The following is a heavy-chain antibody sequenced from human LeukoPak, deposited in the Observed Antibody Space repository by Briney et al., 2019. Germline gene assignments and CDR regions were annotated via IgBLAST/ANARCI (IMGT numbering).Heavy chain of an antibody. D-gene: IGHD2-2*02. CDR1: GYTFSNYY. V-gene: IGHV1-2*02. CDR3: ARDPDCSSTSCYTWHYYYGMDV. J-gene: IGHJ6*02. CDR2: INPNSGGT. Sequence: ASVKVSCKASGYTFSNYYMHWVRQAPGQGLEWMGWINPNSGGTNYAQKFQGRVTMTRDTSISTAYMELSRLRSDDTAVYYCARDPDCSSTSCYTWHYYYGMDVWGQGTTVTVSS.